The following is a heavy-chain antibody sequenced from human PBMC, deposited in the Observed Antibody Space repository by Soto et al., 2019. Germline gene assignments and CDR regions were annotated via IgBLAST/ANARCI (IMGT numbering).Heavy chain of an antibody. CDR3: ARTISSSWAYYYYYGMDV. J-gene: IGHJ6*01. D-gene: IGHD6-13*01. V-gene: IGHV4-59*01. Sequence: QVQLQESGPGLVKPSETLSLTCTVSGGSISSYYWSWIRQPPGKGLEWIGYIYYSGSTNYNPSLKSRVTISVDTSKNQFSLKLSSVTAADTAVYYCARTISSSWAYYYYYGMDVW. CDR2: IYYSGST. CDR1: GGSISSYY.